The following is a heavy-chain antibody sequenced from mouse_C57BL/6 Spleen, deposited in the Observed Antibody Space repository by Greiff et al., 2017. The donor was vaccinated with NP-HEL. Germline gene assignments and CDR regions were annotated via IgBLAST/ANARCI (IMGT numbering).Heavy chain of an antibody. V-gene: IGHV5-6*01. D-gene: IGHD2-4*01. Sequence: EVKLMESGGDLVKPGGSLKLSCAASGFTFSSYGMSWVRQTPDKRLEWVATISSGGSYTYYPDSVKGRFTISRDNAKNTLYLQMSSLKSEDTAMYYCARGNYDYDFAYWGQGTLVTVSA. J-gene: IGHJ3*01. CDR3: ARGNYDYDFAY. CDR1: GFTFSSYG. CDR2: ISSGGSYT.